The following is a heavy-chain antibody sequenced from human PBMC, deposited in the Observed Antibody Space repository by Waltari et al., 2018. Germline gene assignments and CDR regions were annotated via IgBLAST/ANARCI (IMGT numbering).Heavy chain of an antibody. D-gene: IGHD3-10*01. CDR3: ARDIDMSFYYYIDV. CDR2: IYYIGST. CDR1: VGSISSNDYY. J-gene: IGHJ6*03. V-gene: IGHV4-39*07. Sequence: QLQLQESGPGLVKPSETLSLTCSVSVGSISSNDYYWAWIRQPPGKGLEWIGSIYYIGSTYYNPSLRSRVTISVDTSKNQLSLKLSSVSAADTAVYYCARDIDMSFYYYIDVWGKGTTVTISS.